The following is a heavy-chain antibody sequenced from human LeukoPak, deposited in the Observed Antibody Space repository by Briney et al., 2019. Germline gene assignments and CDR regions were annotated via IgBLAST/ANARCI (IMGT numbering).Heavy chain of an antibody. CDR1: GGSFSGYY. J-gene: IGHJ6*02. D-gene: IGHD5-18*01. V-gene: IGHV4-34*01. CDR2: INHSGST. Sequence: SETLSLTCAVYGGSFSGYYWSWIRQPPGKGLEWIGEINHSGSTYYNPSLKSRVTISVDRSKNQFSLKLSSVTAADTAVYYCARGPGITAMEPKYYYYYGMDVWGQGTTVTVSS. CDR3: ARGPGITAMEPKYYYYYGMDV.